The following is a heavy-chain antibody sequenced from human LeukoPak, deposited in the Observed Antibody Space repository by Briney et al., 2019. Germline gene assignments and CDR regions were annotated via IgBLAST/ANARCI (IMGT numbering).Heavy chain of an antibody. CDR2: MYLSGTT. V-gene: IGHV4-4*02. CDR3: AGLVGRYSSGLYYYYFDY. Sequence: SEALSLTCTVSGDSINSLDLWSWVRQPPGKGLEWIGEMYLSGTTHSNPSVESRVTISIDKSKNQFFLNLSSVTAADTAVYYCAGLVGRYSSGLYYYYFDYWGQGTLVTVSS. CDR1: GDSINSLDL. J-gene: IGHJ4*02. D-gene: IGHD3-22*01.